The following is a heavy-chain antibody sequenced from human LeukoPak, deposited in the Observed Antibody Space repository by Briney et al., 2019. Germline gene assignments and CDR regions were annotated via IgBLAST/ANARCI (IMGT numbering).Heavy chain of an antibody. J-gene: IGHJ3*02. D-gene: IGHD3-10*01. CDR2: ISGSGGST. V-gene: IGHV3-23*01. Sequence: GGSLRLSCAASGFTFSSYAMSWVRQAPGKGLEWVSAISGSGGSTYYADSVKGRFSISRDNSKNTLYLQMNSLRVEDTAVYYCAKTHNSYGSGSYYIGAFDIWGQGTMVTVSP. CDR3: AKTHNSYGSGSYYIGAFDI. CDR1: GFTFSSYA.